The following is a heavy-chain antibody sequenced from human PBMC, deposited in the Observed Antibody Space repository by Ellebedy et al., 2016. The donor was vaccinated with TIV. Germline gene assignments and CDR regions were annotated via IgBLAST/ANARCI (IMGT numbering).Heavy chain of an antibody. Sequence: PGGSLRLSCAASGFTFSDHYMDWVRQAPGKGLEWVGRTRNKANSYTTEYAASVKGRFTISRDDSKNSLYLQMNSLKTEDTAVYYCVSPAGSNGYWEAFDIWGQGTMVTVSS. V-gene: IGHV3-72*01. CDR2: TRNKANSYTT. CDR3: VSPAGSNGYWEAFDI. J-gene: IGHJ3*02. CDR1: GFTFSDHY. D-gene: IGHD3-22*01.